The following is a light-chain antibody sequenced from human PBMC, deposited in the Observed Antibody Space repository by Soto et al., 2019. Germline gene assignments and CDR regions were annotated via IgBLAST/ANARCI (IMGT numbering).Light chain of an antibody. CDR3: QQYIRWPLT. J-gene: IGKJ4*01. CDR1: QSVSSN. V-gene: IGKV3-15*01. Sequence: IELTQSPGTLSLSPGERATLSCRASQSVSSNLAWYQQKPGQAPRLLIYGASTRATGTPARFSGSGSGTEFTLTISSLQSEDFAVYYCQQYIRWPLTFGGGTKVDIK. CDR2: GAS.